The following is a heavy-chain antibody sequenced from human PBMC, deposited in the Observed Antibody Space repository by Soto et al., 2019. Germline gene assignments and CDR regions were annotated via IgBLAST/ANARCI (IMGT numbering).Heavy chain of an antibody. J-gene: IGHJ4*02. D-gene: IGHD3-9*01. CDR3: ATDFRRFDI. CDR2: INSGSNYI. CDR1: AIKFSDSY. Sequence: QVHLVESGGGFVEPGGSLRLSCSVSAIKFSDSYMSWIRQSPGKGLEWISYINSGSNYIKYSESVRGRFSISRDNARKLLFLQMNDVRVEDTGIYFCATDFRRFDIWGQGTLVTVSS. V-gene: IGHV3-11*05.